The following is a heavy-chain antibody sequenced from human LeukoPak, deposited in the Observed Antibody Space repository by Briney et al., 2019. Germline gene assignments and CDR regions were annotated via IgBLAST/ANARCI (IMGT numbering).Heavy chain of an antibody. CDR3: ARVGIGKYYYYYGMDV. CDR1: GFTSSSYW. Sequence: GGSLRLSCAASGFTSSSYWMSWVRQAPGKGLEWVANIKQDGSEKYYVDSVKGRFTISRDNAKNSLYLQMNSLRAEDTAVYYCARVGIGKYYYYYGMDVWGQGTTVTVSS. V-gene: IGHV3-7*01. J-gene: IGHJ6*02. D-gene: IGHD1-26*01. CDR2: IKQDGSEK.